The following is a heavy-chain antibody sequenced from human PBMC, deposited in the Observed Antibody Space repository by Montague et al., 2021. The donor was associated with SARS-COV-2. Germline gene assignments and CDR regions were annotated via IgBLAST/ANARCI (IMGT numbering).Heavy chain of an antibody. D-gene: IGHD3-10*01. CDR2: ISSSGSTI. CDR1: GFTFRTYE. V-gene: IGHV3-48*03. Sequence: PLRLSCAASGFTFRTYEMNWVRQAPGKGLEWVSYISSSGSTIYYADSVKGRFTISRDNAKNSLYLQMNSLRAEDTAVYYCARDGRFGELDYWGQGTLVTVST. CDR3: ARDGRFGELDY. J-gene: IGHJ4*02.